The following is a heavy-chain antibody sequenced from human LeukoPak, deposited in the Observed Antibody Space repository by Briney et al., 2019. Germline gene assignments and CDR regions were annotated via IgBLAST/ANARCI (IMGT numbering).Heavy chain of an antibody. Sequence: SETMSLTCAVSDVSFTNYYCTWIRQSPGKGLEWLGEISHTGNTHYNPSLKRRLTVSVDISADMSTSRVSLNLKSVTAADMAIYYCARGPEHSFKYWGQGTRVTVSS. CDR1: DVSFTNYY. V-gene: IGHV4-34*01. D-gene: IGHD1/OR15-1a*01. CDR3: ARGPEHSFKY. CDR2: ISHTGNT. J-gene: IGHJ4*02.